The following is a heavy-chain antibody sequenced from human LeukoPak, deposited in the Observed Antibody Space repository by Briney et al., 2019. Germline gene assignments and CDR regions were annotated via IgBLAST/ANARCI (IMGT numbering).Heavy chain of an antibody. CDR1: GFAFNTYA. Sequence: GGSLRPSCAASGFAFNTYAMHWVRQAPGQGLEWVALIWHDGSHKFYSNSVRGQFTISRDNSKNTVSLQMNNLRPEDTAVYYCARGIFGSGSYPDFWGQGTLVTVSS. J-gene: IGHJ4*02. CDR3: ARGIFGSGSYPDF. D-gene: IGHD3-10*01. CDR2: IWHDGSHK. V-gene: IGHV3-33*01.